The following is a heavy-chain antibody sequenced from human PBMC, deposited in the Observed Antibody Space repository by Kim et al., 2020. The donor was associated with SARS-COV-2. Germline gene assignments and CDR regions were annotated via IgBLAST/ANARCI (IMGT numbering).Heavy chain of an antibody. Sequence: ADSVTGRFTISRDNSKNTLYLQMNSLRAEDTAVYYCAKDRGGQQLDWFDPWGQGTLVTVSS. V-gene: IGHV3-23*01. D-gene: IGHD6-13*01. CDR3: AKDRGGQQLDWFDP. J-gene: IGHJ5*02.